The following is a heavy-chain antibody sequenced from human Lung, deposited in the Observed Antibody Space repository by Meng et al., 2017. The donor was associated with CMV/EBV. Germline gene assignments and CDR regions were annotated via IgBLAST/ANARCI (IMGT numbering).Heavy chain of an antibody. Sequence: ASVXVSXKTSGYSFIGYYMHWVRQAPGQGLEWMAWINPNSGATSYAQKFQGRVTVTRDTSMSTAYMELSRLRSDDTAVYYCASGMFCTGGVCYPIRWGQGNXVHGAS. CDR3: ASGMFCTGGVCYPIR. J-gene: IGHJ4*02. CDR2: INPNSGAT. D-gene: IGHD2-8*02. V-gene: IGHV1-2*02. CDR1: GYSFIGYY.